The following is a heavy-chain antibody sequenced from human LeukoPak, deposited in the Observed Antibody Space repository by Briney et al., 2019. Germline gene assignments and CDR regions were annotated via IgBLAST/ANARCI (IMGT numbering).Heavy chain of an antibody. Sequence: PSETLSLTCAVYGGSFSGYYWSWIRQPPGKGLEWIGEINHSGSTNYNPSLKSRVTLSVDTSKNQFSLKLRSVTAADTAVYYCAGGAIDVDLVATIRLGLDYWGQGSLVTVSS. CDR2: INHSGST. D-gene: IGHD5-12*01. CDR1: GGSFSGYY. V-gene: IGHV4-34*01. CDR3: AGGAIDVDLVATIRLGLDY. J-gene: IGHJ4*02.